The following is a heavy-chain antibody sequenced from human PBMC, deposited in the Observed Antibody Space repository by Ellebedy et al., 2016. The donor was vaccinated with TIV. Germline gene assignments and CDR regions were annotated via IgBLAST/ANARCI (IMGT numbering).Heavy chain of an antibody. D-gene: IGHD3-22*01. CDR1: GFSFSNFA. Sequence: GESLKISCAASGFSFSNFAMSWVRQAPGKGLEWVSAIGGTAFNTYYTVSVKGRFTVSRDNSRNTLYLQMNSLRAEDTAIYYCAKYEYDSRRTWFDSWGQGTLVTVSS. CDR2: IGGTAFNT. CDR3: AKYEYDSRRTWFDS. V-gene: IGHV3-23*01. J-gene: IGHJ5*01.